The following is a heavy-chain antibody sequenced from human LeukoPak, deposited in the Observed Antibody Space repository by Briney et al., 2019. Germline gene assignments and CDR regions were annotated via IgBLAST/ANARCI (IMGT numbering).Heavy chain of an antibody. CDR1: GYTFTGYY. CDR3: ARQYTTAYYFDY. V-gene: IGHV1-2*03. J-gene: IGHJ4*02. Sequence: LGASVKVSCKASGYTFTGYYMHCVRQAPGQGLEWMGWINPNSGGTNYAQKFQGRVTMTRDMSTSTVYMEMSCLRSEDTAVYYCARQYTTAYYFDYWGQGTLVTVSS. CDR2: INPNSGGT. D-gene: IGHD6-6*01.